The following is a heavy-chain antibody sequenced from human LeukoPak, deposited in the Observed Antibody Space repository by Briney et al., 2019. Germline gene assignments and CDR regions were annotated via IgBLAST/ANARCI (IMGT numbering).Heavy chain of an antibody. J-gene: IGHJ4*02. CDR2: ISGSNGNT. CDR3: ARSGRGTYYYFDL. V-gene: IGHV1-18*01. Sequence: ASVTVSCKASSYTFTRYGISWVRQAPGQGLEWMGWISGSNGNTNYAQKFQGRVPMTADTSTSTAYMELRSLRSDDTAVYYCARSGRGTYYYFDLWGQGTLVTVSS. CDR1: SYTFTRYG. D-gene: IGHD1-26*01.